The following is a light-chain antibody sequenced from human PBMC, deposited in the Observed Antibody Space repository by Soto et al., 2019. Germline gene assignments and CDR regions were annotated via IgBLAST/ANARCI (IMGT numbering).Light chain of an antibody. V-gene: IGKV1-17*01. CDR1: QDIGNT. CDR3: LKHYTYLWK. CDR2: AAS. J-gene: IGKJ1*01. Sequence: DIQITHSPASRSESVVEGVTITFRASQDIGNTLGWYQQKPGNAPRRLIYAASSLQSGVPSRFSGSGSGTEFTLTISSLQPEDFATYYCLKHYTYLWKFGQGTKVDIK.